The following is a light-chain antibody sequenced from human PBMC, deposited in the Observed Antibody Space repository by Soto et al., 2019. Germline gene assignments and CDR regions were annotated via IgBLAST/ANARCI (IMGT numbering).Light chain of an antibody. V-gene: IGKV1-5*03. J-gene: IGKJ4*01. Sequence: DIQMTQSPSTLSASVGDRVTITCRASQSISSWLVWYQQKPGKVPNLLIYKTSSLESGVTSRFSGSGSGTEVTLTVNSLQPYDFETYYCQQYDSYPLTFGGGTKVQIK. CDR3: QQYDSYPLT. CDR2: KTS. CDR1: QSISSW.